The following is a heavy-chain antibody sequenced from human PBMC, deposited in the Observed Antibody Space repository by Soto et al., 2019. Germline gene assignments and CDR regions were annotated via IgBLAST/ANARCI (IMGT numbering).Heavy chain of an antibody. CDR1: GFTFTDYA. CDR2: ISGIGGST. Sequence: EVQLLESGGGLVQPGGSLRLSCAASGFTFTDYALSWVRQAPGKGLEWVATISGIGGSTYLADSVKGRLSISRDNSKNTVSLLMNSLRAEDTAVYFCARASSGYISSWYYFDYWGRGTLVTVSS. J-gene: IGHJ4*02. D-gene: IGHD6-13*01. V-gene: IGHV3-23*01. CDR3: ARASSGYISSWYYFDY.